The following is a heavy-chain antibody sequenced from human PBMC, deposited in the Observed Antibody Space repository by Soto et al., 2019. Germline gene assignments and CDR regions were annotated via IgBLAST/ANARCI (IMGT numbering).Heavy chain of an antibody. J-gene: IGHJ2*01. D-gene: IGHD5-12*01. Sequence: QVQLVQSGAEVKKPGASVKVSCKASGYTFTSYDINWVRQATGQGLEWMGWMNPNSGNTGYAQKFQGRVTMTRNNSLSTASMELSSLRSDDTAVYYCARGNLDGYADWYFDLLGRGTLVTLSS. CDR2: MNPNSGNT. CDR3: ARGNLDGYADWYFDL. CDR1: GYTFTSYD. V-gene: IGHV1-8*01.